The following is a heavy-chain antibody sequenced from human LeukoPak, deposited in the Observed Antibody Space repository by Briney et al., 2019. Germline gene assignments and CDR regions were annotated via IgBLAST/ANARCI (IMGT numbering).Heavy chain of an antibody. CDR3: ATDAWGYYDSSGYYRQADY. Sequence: GASVKVSCKTSGYTFTGYYMHWVRQAPGQGLEWMGRINPNSGGTNYAQKFKGRVTTTRDTSITTADMELSRLRSDDTAVYYCATDAWGYYDSSGYYRQADYWGQVTLVTVSS. CDR1: GYTFTGYY. D-gene: IGHD3-22*01. J-gene: IGHJ4*02. V-gene: IGHV1-2*06. CDR2: INPNSGGT.